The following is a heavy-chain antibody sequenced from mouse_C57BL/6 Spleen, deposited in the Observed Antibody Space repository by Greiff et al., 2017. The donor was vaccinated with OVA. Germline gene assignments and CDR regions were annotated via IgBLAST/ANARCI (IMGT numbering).Heavy chain of an antibody. CDR2: ILPGSGST. V-gene: IGHV1-9*01. J-gene: IGHJ2*01. Sequence: SGAELMKPGASVKLSCKATGYTFTGYWIEWVKQRPGHGLEWIGEILPGSGSTNYNEKFKGKATFTADTSTNTTSLQLSSLTTEDSAIYYCARSLLITTNGYFGYWGQGTTLTVSS. CDR1: GYTFTGYW. D-gene: IGHD1-1*01. CDR3: ARSLLITTNGYFGY.